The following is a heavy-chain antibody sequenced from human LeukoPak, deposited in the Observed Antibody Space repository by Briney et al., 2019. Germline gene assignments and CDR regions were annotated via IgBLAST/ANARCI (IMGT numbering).Heavy chain of an antibody. J-gene: IGHJ4*02. Sequence: GGSLRLSCAASGFTVSNNYMSWVRQAPGKGLEWVSTLSGSGGRIYYADSVKDRFTISRDNSKNTLYLQINSLRAEDTAVYYCVSSMVSIEGFFNSWGQGTLVTVSS. CDR1: GFTVSNNY. CDR2: LSGSGGRI. CDR3: VSSMVSIEGFFNS. D-gene: IGHD4/OR15-4a*01. V-gene: IGHV3-23*01.